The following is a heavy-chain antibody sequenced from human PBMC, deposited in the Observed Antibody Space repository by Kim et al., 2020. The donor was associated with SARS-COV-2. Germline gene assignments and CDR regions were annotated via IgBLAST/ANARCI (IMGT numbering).Heavy chain of an antibody. V-gene: IGHV1-3*01. CDR3: ARDKRGIYYYYGMDV. Sequence: QKFQGRVTSTRDTSASTAYMELSSLRSEDTAVYYCARDKRGIYYYYGMDVWGQGTTVTVSS. J-gene: IGHJ6*02. D-gene: IGHD3-16*01.